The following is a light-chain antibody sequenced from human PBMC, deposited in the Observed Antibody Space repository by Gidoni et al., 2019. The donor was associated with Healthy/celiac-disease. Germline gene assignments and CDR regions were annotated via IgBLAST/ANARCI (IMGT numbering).Light chain of an antibody. CDR2: YDS. V-gene: IGLV3-21*04. Sequence: SYVLTQPPSVSVAPGKPARITCGGNNIGSKSVHWYQQKPGQAPVLVIYYDSDRPSGIPERFSGSNSGNTATLTISRVEDGDEADYYCQVWDSNSDHLYVFGTGTKVTVL. CDR3: QVWDSNSDHLYV. CDR1: NIGSKS. J-gene: IGLJ1*01.